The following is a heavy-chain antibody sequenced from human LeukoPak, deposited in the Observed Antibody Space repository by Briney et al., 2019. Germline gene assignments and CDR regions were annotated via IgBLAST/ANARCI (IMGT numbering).Heavy chain of an antibody. Sequence: GGSLRLSCAASGFTFSSYIMNWVRQAPGKGLEWVSSISSSSSYIYYADSVKGRFTISRDNAKNSLYLQMNSLRAEDTAVYYCASGKIAAAGTLNWFDPWGQGTLVTVSS. CDR1: GFTFSSYI. D-gene: IGHD6-13*01. CDR3: ASGKIAAAGTLNWFDP. V-gene: IGHV3-21*01. CDR2: ISSSSSYI. J-gene: IGHJ5*02.